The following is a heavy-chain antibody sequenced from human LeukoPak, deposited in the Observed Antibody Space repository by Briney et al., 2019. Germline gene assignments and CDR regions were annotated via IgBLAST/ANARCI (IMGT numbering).Heavy chain of an antibody. J-gene: IGHJ4*02. CDR2: IYYSGST. CDR3: ARAPNPSYFDY. Sequence: SETLSLTCTVSGGSISSSSYYWGWIRQPPGKGLECIGSIYYSGSTYYNPSLKSRVTISVDTSKNQFSLKLSSVTAADTAVYYCARAPNPSYFDYWGQGTLVTVSS. V-gene: IGHV4-39*07. CDR1: GGSISSSSYY.